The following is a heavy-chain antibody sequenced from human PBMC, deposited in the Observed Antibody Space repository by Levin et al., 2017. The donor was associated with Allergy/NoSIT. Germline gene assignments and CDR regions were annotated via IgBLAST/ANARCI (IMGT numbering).Heavy chain of an antibody. Sequence: GGSLRLSCAASGFTFSSYAMHWVRQAPGKGLEWVAVISYDGSNKYYADSVKGRFTISRDNSKNTLYLQMNSLRAEDTAVYYCARDPYCSGGSCYSSGYSHWGQGTLVTVSS. D-gene: IGHD2-15*01. CDR2: ISYDGSNK. CDR3: ARDPYCSGGSCYSSGYSH. V-gene: IGHV3-30-3*01. CDR1: GFTFSSYA. J-gene: IGHJ4*02.